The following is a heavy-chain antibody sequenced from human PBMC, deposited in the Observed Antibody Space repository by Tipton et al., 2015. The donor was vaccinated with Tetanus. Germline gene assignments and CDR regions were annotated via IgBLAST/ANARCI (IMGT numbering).Heavy chain of an antibody. CDR1: GVSITSDY. CDR3: ARPPLGYCGGGNCFAWFDC. Sequence: TLSLTCTVSGVSITSDYWSWIRQPPGKGLEWIGYISESGSTNYNPSLKSRVTVSKDTSNNQFSLKLTSVTAADTAVYYCARPPLGYCGGGNCFAWFDCWDQGALVTVSS. V-gene: IGHV4-59*08. D-gene: IGHD2-15*01. J-gene: IGHJ4*02. CDR2: ISESGST.